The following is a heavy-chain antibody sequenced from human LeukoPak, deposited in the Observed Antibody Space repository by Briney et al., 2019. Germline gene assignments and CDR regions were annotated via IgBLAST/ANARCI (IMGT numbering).Heavy chain of an antibody. V-gene: IGHV4-61*02. D-gene: IGHD3-16*01. J-gene: IGHJ5*02. CDR3: ARVGGFDP. Sequence: SETLSLTCTVSGGPISGGSYYWSWIRQPAGKGLEWIGRMYTSGSTNYNPSLKSRVTISVDTSKNQFSLKLSSVTAADTAVYYCARVGGFDPWGQGTLVTVSS. CDR2: MYTSGST. CDR1: GGPISGGSYY.